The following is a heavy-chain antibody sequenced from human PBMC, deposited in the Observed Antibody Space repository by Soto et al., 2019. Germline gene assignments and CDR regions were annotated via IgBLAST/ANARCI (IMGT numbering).Heavy chain of an antibody. V-gene: IGHV3-33*01. CDR1: GFSFRTYG. CDR3: ARDDAFANENAFDL. CDR2: ISPK. J-gene: IGHJ3*01. Sequence: GGALRLSCAVSGFSFRTYGFHWVRQPPGKGLQWVAVISPKGHSDSVEGRFTISRDNSKDTLYLQMNNLRAEDTAVYYCARDDAFANENAFDLWGQGTKVTVSS. D-gene: IGHD1-1*01.